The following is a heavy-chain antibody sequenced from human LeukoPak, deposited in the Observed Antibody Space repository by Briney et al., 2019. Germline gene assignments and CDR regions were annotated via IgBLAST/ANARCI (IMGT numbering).Heavy chain of an antibody. Sequence: PGRSLRLSCAASGFTFSSYGMHWVRQAPGKGLEWVAVISYDVSNKYYADSVKGRFTISRDNSKNTLSLQMNSVRAEDTAVYYCARTYGSGSYYTPGYWGQGTLVTVSS. J-gene: IGHJ4*02. CDR1: GFTFSSYG. D-gene: IGHD3-10*01. CDR3: ARTYGSGSYYTPGY. V-gene: IGHV3-30*03. CDR2: ISYDVSNK.